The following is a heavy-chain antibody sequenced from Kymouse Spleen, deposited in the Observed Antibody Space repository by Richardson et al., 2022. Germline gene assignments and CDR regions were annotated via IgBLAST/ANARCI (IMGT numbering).Heavy chain of an antibody. CDR2: IKQDGSEK. CDR3: ARDECSSTSCFDY. J-gene: IGHJ4*02. D-gene: IGHD2-2*02. V-gene: IGHV3-7*01. Sequence: EVQLVESGGGLVQPGGSLRLSCAASGFTFSSYWMSWVRQAPGKGLEWVANIKQDGSEKYYVDSVKGRFTISRDNAKNSLYLQMNSLRAEDTAVYYCARDECSSTSCFDYWGQGTLVTVSS. CDR1: GFTFSSYW.